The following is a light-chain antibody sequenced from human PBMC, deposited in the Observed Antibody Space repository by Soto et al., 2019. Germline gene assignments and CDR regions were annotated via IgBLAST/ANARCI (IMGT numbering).Light chain of an antibody. CDR3: QQYGTSPRT. V-gene: IGKV3-20*01. CDR1: QSVSSNF. Sequence: EIVLTQSPGTLYLSPGERATLSCRASQSVSSNFLVWYQQKPGQAPRLLIYDASIRATGIPDRFSGSGSGTDFTLTISRLEPEDFAVYYCQQYGTSPRTFGQGTKLEIK. CDR2: DAS. J-gene: IGKJ2*01.